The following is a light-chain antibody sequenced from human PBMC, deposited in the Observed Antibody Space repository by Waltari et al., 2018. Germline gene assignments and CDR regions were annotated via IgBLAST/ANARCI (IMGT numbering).Light chain of an antibody. J-gene: IGLJ3*02. CDR3: SSRNGRANQVV. CDR1: SLRSSY. V-gene: IGLV3-19*01. CDR2: GKD. Sequence: SSELTQDPAVSVALGQTVRFTCQGDSLRSSYASWYQLKPGPAPVLFIYGKDKRPAGIPDRISGYSSGTTSSLTITGAQAEDEADYYCSSRNGRANQVVFAGGTKVTVL.